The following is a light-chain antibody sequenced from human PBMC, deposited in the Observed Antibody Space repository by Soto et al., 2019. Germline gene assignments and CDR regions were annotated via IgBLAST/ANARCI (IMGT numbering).Light chain of an antibody. CDR1: QTIDTW. Sequence: DVQMTQSPSTLSGSVGDRVTITCRASQTIDTWLAWYQQKPGKAPKVLIYDASSLESGVPSRFSGSGSGTEFTLTISSLQPDDFATYYCQQYNTYWTFGQGTKVDIK. J-gene: IGKJ1*01. CDR2: DAS. V-gene: IGKV1-5*01. CDR3: QQYNTYWT.